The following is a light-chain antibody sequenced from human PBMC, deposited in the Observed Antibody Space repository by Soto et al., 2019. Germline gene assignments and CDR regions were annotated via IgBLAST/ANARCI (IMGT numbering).Light chain of an antibody. CDR1: QGIGNY. J-gene: IGKJ3*01. Sequence: DIQMTQSPSSLAASIGDRVTITCRASQGIGNYLAWYQQKPGRVPKLLMYAASTLQSGVPSRFSGGGSGPDFTLTISSLQPEDVATYYCQKCNSAPFTFGPGTKVDI. CDR3: QKCNSAPFT. CDR2: AAS. V-gene: IGKV1-27*01.